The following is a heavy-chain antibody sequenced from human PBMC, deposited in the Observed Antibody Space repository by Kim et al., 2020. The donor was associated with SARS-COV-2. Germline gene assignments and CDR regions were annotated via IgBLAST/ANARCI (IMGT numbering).Heavy chain of an antibody. J-gene: IGHJ4*02. CDR2: IYSGGTT. CDR1: GITVTTNY. V-gene: IGHV3-66*01. Sequence: GGSLRLSCAVSGITVTTNYMNWVRQAPGKGLEWVSTIYSGGTTYYADSVKGRFTISRDTSKNTLYLQMNSLRAEDTAVYYFAREHYSSTWLDYWGPGTL. CDR3: AREHYSSTWLDY. D-gene: IGHD6-13*01.